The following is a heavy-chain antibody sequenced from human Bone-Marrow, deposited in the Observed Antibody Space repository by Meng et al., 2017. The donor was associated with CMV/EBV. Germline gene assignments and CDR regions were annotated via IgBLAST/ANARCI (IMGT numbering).Heavy chain of an antibody. J-gene: IGHJ6*02. Sequence: ASVKVSCKASGYIFTGYYIYWVRQAPGQGLEWMGWINPNSGGTNYAQRFQGRVTMTRDTSISTAYMELSRLRSDDTAVYYCARGVGGRNGQVGWLPSHPGYGMDVCGQGTTVTASS. CDR1: GYIFTGYY. V-gene: IGHV1-2*02. D-gene: IGHD3-3*01. CDR2: INPNSGGT. CDR3: ARGVGGRNGQVGWLPSHPGYGMDV.